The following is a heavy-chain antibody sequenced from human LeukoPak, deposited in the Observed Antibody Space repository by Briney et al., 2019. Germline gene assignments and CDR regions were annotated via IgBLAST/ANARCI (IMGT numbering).Heavy chain of an antibody. Sequence: SETLSLTCTVSGYSISSGYYWGWIRQPPGKGLEWIGSIYHSGSTYYNPSLKSRVTISVDTSKNQFSLKLSSVTAADTAVYYCARVSGSSWYNWFDPWGQGTLVTVSS. CDR2: IYHSGST. V-gene: IGHV4-38-2*02. D-gene: IGHD6-13*01. CDR1: GYSISSGYY. J-gene: IGHJ5*02. CDR3: ARVSGSSWYNWFDP.